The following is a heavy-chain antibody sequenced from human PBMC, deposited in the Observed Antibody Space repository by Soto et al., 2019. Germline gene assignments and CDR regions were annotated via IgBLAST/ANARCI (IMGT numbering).Heavy chain of an antibody. CDR1: GFTFSGSA. D-gene: IGHD6-19*01. CDR3: TSPIAVAGRDGSWP. J-gene: IGHJ5*02. V-gene: IGHV3-73*01. CDR2: IRSKANSYAT. Sequence: EVQLVESGGGLVQPGGSLKLSCAASGFTFSGSAMHWVRQASGKGLEWVGRIRSKANSYATAYAASVKGRFTISRDDSKNTAYLQMNSLKTEDTAVYYCTSPIAVAGRDGSWPWGQGTLVTVSS.